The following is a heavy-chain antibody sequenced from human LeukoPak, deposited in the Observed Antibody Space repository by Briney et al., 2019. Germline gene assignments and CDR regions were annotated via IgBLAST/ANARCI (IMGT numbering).Heavy chain of an antibody. V-gene: IGHV3-15*07. D-gene: IGHD3-3*01. J-gene: IGHJ6*02. CDR3: TLEWYYDFWSGFFSPYGMDV. Sequence: PGGSLRLSCAASGFTFSNAWMNWVRQAPGKGLEWVGRIKSKTDGGTTDYAAPVKGRFTISRDDSKNTLYLQMNSLKTEDTAVYYCTLEWYYDFWSGFFSPYGMDVWGQGTTVTVSS. CDR2: IKSKTDGGTT. CDR1: GFTFSNAW.